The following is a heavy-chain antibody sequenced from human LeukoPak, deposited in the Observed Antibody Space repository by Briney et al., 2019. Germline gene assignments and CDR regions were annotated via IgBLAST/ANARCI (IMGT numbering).Heavy chain of an antibody. V-gene: IGHV1-18*04. CDR3: ARGGWIITDYDY. D-gene: IGHD1-20*01. Sequence: ASLTVSCKASGYTFSNYGMSWVRQAPGQGLEWMGWISGSSDNTNYAQTVQGRVTMTTDTSTSTAYMELRSLRSDDTAVYYCARGGWIITDYDYWGQGTLVTVSS. CDR1: GYTFSNYG. CDR2: ISGSSDNT. J-gene: IGHJ4*02.